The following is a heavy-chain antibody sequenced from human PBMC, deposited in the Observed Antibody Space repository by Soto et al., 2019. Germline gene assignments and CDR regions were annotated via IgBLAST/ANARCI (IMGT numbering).Heavy chain of an antibody. CDR3: AKDGVVAATRLYFDY. V-gene: IGHV3-30*18. Sequence: PGGSLRLSCAASGFTFSSYCIHWVRQAPGKGLEWVAVISYDGINKYYADSVKGRFTISRDNSKNTLYLQMNSLRAEDTAVFYCAKDGVVAATRLYFDYWGQGTLLAVCS. CDR1: GFTFSSYC. J-gene: IGHJ4*02. CDR2: ISYDGINK. D-gene: IGHD2-15*01.